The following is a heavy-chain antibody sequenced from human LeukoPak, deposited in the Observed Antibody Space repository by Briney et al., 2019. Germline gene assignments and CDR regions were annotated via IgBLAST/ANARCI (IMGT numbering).Heavy chain of an antibody. D-gene: IGHD3-22*01. CDR2: MNPSSGNT. J-gene: IGHJ4*02. Sequence: ASVTVSCTASGYTFTSYDINWVRQATGQGLEWMGWMNPSSGNTGYAQKFQGRVTMTRNTSISTAYMELSSLRSEDTAVYYCARGSYDSSGYYYKFDYWGQGTLVTVSS. V-gene: IGHV1-8*01. CDR3: ARGSYDSSGYYYKFDY. CDR1: GYTFTSYD.